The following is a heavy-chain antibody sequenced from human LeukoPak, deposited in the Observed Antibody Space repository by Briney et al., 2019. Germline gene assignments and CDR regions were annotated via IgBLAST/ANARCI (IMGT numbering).Heavy chain of an antibody. D-gene: IGHD2-15*01. CDR3: ATYCRGHSCYRNWFNP. V-gene: IGHV4-30-4*01. J-gene: IGHJ5*02. Sequence: SETLSHTCTVSGGSISSGDYYWSWIRQTPGKGLEWIGYIYYSGSTYYNPSLRSRITISVDTSKNQFSLKLSSVTAADTAMYYCATYCRGHSCYRNWFNPWGQGTLVTVSS. CDR1: GGSISSGDYY. CDR2: IYYSGST.